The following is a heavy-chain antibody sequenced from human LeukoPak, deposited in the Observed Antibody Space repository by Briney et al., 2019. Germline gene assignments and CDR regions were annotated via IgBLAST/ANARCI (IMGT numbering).Heavy chain of an antibody. D-gene: IGHD3-22*01. J-gene: IGHJ4*02. CDR1: GYTFTCYY. CDR3: ARSITMIVVDSHGGFDH. CDR2: INPNSGGT. Sequence: ASVKVSCKASGYTFTCYYMHWVRQAPGQGLEWMGWINPNSGGTNYAQKFQGRVTMTRDTSISTAYMELSRLRSDDTAVYYCARSITMIVVDSHGGFDHWGQGTLVTVSS. V-gene: IGHV1-2*02.